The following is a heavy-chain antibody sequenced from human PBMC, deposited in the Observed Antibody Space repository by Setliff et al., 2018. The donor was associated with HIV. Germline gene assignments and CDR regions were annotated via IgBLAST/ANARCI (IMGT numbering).Heavy chain of an antibody. D-gene: IGHD2-2*01. CDR2: IHHSVTT. CDR3: ARGGTSSNWFDP. CDR1: GASISSYY. V-gene: IGHV4-59*01. Sequence: SETLSLTCNVSGASISSYYWSWIRQPPGKGLQWIGFIHHSVTTSYNPSLKSRVTISLDTSKNQLSLKLTSVTAADTAVYYCARGGTSSNWFDPWGQGTLVTVSS. J-gene: IGHJ5*02.